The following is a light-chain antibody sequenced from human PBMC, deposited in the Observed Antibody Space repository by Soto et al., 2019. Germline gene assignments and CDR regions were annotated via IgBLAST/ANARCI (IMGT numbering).Light chain of an antibody. CDR1: QSVSSSY. Sequence: EIVLTQSPGTLSLSPGERATLSCRASQSVSSSYLAWYQQKTGQAPRLLIYGASSRATGIAARFSGSGSGTDFTLTISRLEPEDFAVYYCQQYGSSRGTFGGGTKVEIK. CDR3: QQYGSSRGT. V-gene: IGKV3-20*01. J-gene: IGKJ4*01. CDR2: GAS.